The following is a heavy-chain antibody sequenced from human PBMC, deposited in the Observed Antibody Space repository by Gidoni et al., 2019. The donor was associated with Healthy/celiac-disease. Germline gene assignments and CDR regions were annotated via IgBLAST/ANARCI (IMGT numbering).Heavy chain of an antibody. V-gene: IGHV3-33*01. J-gene: IGHJ6*02. CDR3: ARAPLDEAYYYYYGMDV. D-gene: IGHD3-9*01. CDR2: RWYDGSNK. CDR1: AFPFSSSG. Sequence: QVQLLESGRGVVQPGRSLRLSCAASAFPFSSSGMHWVRQAPGKGVAWVAVRWYDGSNKYYADSVKGRFTISRDNSKNTLYLQMNSLRAEDTAVYYCARAPLDEAYYYYYGMDVWGQGTTVTVSS.